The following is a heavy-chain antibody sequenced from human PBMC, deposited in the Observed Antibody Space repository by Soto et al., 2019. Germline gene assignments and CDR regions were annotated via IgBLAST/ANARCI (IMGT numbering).Heavy chain of an antibody. CDR2: IYYSGTT. CDR3: ARYGGYSRWFDP. V-gene: IGHV4-30-4*01. CDR1: GGSITSDDYH. J-gene: IGHJ5*02. D-gene: IGHD2-21*02. Sequence: QVQLQESGPGLVKPSQTLSLTCTVSGGSITSDDYHWSWIRQSPGKDLEWIGYIYYSGTTYYNPSLKSRVTISLDTSKNQFSLKLSSVIAADTAVYYCARYGGYSRWFDPWGQGTLVTVSS.